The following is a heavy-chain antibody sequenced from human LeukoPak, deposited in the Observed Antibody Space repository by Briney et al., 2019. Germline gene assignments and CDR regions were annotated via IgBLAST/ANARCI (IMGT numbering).Heavy chain of an antibody. J-gene: IGHJ4*02. D-gene: IGHD5-12*01. CDR2: ISGSSDST. V-gene: IGHV3-23*01. Sequence: HSGGSLRLSCAASGFTFSSYAMSWVRQAPGKGLEWVSAISGSSDSTYYADSVKGRFTISRDNSRNTLSLQMNSLRAEDTAVYYCAKEATGHSFSDYWGQGTLVTVSS. CDR3: AKEATGHSFSDY. CDR1: GFTFSSYA.